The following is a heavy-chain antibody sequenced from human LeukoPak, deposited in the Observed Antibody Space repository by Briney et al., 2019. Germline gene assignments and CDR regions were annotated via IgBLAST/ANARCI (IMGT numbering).Heavy chain of an antibody. CDR3: ARARILGYCSGGSCYSLDY. V-gene: IGHV4-61*02. CDR2: IYTSGST. CDR1: GGSISSGSYY. D-gene: IGHD2-15*01. Sequence: SETLSLTCTVSGGSISSGSYYWSWIRQPAGKGLEWIGRIYTSGSTNYNPSLKNRVTISVDTSKNQFSLKLSSVTAADTAVYYCARARILGYCSGGSCYSLDYWGQGTLVTVSS. J-gene: IGHJ4*02.